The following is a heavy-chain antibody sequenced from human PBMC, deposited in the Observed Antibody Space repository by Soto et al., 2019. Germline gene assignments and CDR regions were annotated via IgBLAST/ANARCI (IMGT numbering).Heavy chain of an antibody. J-gene: IGHJ4*02. CDR1: GFTFSDYG. D-gene: IGHD6-13*01. CDR3: ARRIPAAGTGGSDY. V-gene: IGHV3-33*01. CDR2: IWYDGSQK. Sequence: QVQLVESGGGVVQPGRSLTLSCAASGFTFSDYGMHWVRQAPGKGLEWVAGIWYDGSQKYYADSVKGRFTISRDNSKNTLYLQMNSLRAEDTAVYYCARRIPAAGTGGSDYWGQGTLVTVSS.